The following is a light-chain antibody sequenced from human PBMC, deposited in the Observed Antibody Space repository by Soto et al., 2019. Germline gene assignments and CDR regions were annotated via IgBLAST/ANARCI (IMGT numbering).Light chain of an antibody. V-gene: IGKV1-8*01. J-gene: IGKJ1*01. CDR3: QQRSNWPT. Sequence: AIRMTQSPSSFSASTGDRVTITCRASQGISSYLAWYQQKPGKAPNLLIYAASTLQSGVPSRFSGSGSGTDFTLTISSLEPEDFAVYYCQQRSNWPTFGQGTKVDIK. CDR2: AAS. CDR1: QGISSY.